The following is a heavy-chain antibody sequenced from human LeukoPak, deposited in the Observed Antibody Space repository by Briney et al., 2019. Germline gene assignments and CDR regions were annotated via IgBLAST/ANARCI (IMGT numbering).Heavy chain of an antibody. CDR2: IYWNDDK. V-gene: IGHV2-5*01. CDR1: GFSLSTNGVG. CDR3: AHAGLTXXFXC. Sequence: SGPTLVNPTQTLTLTCTFSGFSLSTNGVGVGWIRQPPGKALEWLALIYWNDDKRYSLSLKNRLTITKDTSKTQVVLTMTNMDPVDTAXYYCAHAGLTXXFXCWGQGXXVTXXS. J-gene: IGHJ4*02. D-gene: IGHD3-16*01.